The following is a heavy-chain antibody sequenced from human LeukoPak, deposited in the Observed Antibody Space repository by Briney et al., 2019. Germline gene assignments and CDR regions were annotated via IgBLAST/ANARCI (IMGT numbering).Heavy chain of an antibody. Sequence: PSQTLSLTCTVSGGSISSGGYSWSWLRQHPGKGLEWIGYIYYSGSTYYNPSLKSRVTISVDTSKNQFSLKLSSVTAADTAVYYCAGVIRRSGYCDWGQGTLVTVSS. V-gene: IGHV4-31*03. CDR1: GGSISSGGYS. J-gene: IGHJ4*02. CDR3: AGVIRRSGYCD. D-gene: IGHD3-3*01. CDR2: IYYSGST.